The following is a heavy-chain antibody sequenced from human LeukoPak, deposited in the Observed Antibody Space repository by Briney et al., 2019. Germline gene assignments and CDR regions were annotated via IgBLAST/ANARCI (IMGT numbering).Heavy chain of an antibody. D-gene: IGHD3-9*01. Sequence: GSLRLSCAASGFTFSSYWKHWVRQAPGKGLVWVSRINSDGSSTSYADSVKGRFTISRDNAKNTLYLQMNSLRAEDTAVYYCARDGHDILTGYYPSNWFDPWGQGTLVTVPS. V-gene: IGHV3-74*01. J-gene: IGHJ5*02. CDR1: GFTFSSYW. CDR3: ARDGHDILTGYYPSNWFDP. CDR2: INSDGSST.